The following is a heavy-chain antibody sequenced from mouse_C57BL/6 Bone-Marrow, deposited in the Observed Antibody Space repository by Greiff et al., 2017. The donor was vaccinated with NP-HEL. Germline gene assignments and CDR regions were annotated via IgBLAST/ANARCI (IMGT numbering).Heavy chain of an antibody. J-gene: IGHJ1*03. D-gene: IGHD1-2*01. CDR2: IYPGSGNT. CDR1: GYTFTDYY. CDR3: ASGYVPPYWYFDV. V-gene: IGHV1-76*01. Sequence: VQLQQSGAELVRPGASVKLSCKASGYTFTDYYINWVKQRPGQGLEWIARIYPGSGNTYYNEKFKGKATLTAEKSSSTAYMQLSSLTSEDSAVYFCASGYVPPYWYFDVWGTGTTVTVSS.